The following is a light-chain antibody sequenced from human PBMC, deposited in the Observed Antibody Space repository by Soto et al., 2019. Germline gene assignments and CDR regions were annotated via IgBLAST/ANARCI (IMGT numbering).Light chain of an antibody. J-gene: IGKJ4*01. CDR1: QSVSSN. Sequence: EIVMTQSPATLSVSPGERATLSCRASQSVSSNLAWYQQKPGQAPRLLIYGASNRATGIPARFSGSGSGTDFNLTISRLETEDFAVYYCQQRSNWTLTFGGGTKVDIK. CDR2: GAS. CDR3: QQRSNWTLT. V-gene: IGKV3-11*01.